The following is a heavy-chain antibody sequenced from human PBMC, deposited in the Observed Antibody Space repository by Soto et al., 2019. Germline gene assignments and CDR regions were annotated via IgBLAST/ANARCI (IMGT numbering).Heavy chain of an antibody. Sequence: PSETLSLTCTVSGGSISSYYWSWIRQPPGKGLEWIGYIYYSGSTNYNPSLKSRVTMSVDTSKNQFSLKLSSVTAADTAVYYCARAGYYYYGMDVWGQGTTVTVSS. CDR1: GGSISSYY. CDR2: IYYSGST. J-gene: IGHJ6*02. V-gene: IGHV4-59*01. CDR3: ARAGYYYYGMDV.